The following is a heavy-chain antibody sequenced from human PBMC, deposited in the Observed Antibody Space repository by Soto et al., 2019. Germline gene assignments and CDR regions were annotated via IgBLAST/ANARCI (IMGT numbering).Heavy chain of an antibody. V-gene: IGHV3-23*01. D-gene: IGHD2-2*01. J-gene: IGHJ4*02. CDR1: GFTFRSYA. CDR2: ISGSGGST. CDR3: AKIVRVVPADRCDY. Sequence: EVQLLESGGGLVQPGGSLRLSCAASGFTFRSYAMSWVRQAPGKGLEWVSAISGSGGSTYYADSEKGRFTISRDNSKNTLYLQMNSLRAEDTAVYYCAKIVRVVPADRCDYWGQGTLVTVSS.